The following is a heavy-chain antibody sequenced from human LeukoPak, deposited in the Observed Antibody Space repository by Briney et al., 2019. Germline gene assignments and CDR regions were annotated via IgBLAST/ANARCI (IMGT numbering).Heavy chain of an antibody. J-gene: IGHJ5*02. CDR1: GFAFSSYG. D-gene: IGHD3-10*01. Sequence: GGSLRLSCAAPGFAFSSYGMHWVRQAPGKGLEWVAVISYDGSNEYYADSVKGRFTISRDNSKDTLYLQMNRLRAEDTAVYYCAKSEVSGITMVRGVYHWGQGTLVTVSS. V-gene: IGHV3-30*18. CDR2: ISYDGSNE. CDR3: AKSEVSGITMVRGVYH.